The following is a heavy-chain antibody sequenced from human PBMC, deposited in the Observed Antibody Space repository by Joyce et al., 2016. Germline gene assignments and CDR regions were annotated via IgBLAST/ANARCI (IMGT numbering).Heavy chain of an antibody. CDR1: GYTFSAYY. D-gene: IGHD3-10*01. CDR3: ARPGRRGREDAFEI. CDR2: INPNSGDT. V-gene: IGHV1-2*06. J-gene: IGHJ3*02. Sequence: QVHLVQSGAEVKKSGASVKVSCKASGYTFSAYYIHWVRQAPGQGLEWMGRINPNSGDTSYAQKFQGRVTMTRDTSISAAYMELSRLKSDDTAMYYCARPGRRGREDAFEIWGQGTMVTVSS.